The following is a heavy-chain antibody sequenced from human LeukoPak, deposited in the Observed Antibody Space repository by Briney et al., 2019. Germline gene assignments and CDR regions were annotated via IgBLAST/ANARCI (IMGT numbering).Heavy chain of an antibody. D-gene: IGHD2-15*01. CDR3: ARGHDTSGVVD. J-gene: IGHJ4*02. V-gene: IGHV1-3*01. CDR1: GYTFSSYA. CDR2: INAGNGNT. Sequence: ASVKVSCKASGYTFSSYAMHWVRQAPGQRLEWMGWINAGNGNTKYSQKFQGRVTITRDTSASTAYMELSSLRSEDTAVYYCARGHDTSGVVDWGQGTLVTVSS.